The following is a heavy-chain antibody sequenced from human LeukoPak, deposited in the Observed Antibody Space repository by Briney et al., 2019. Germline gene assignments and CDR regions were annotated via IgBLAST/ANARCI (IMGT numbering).Heavy chain of an antibody. CDR2: ISAYNGNT. CDR1: GYTFTSYG. V-gene: IGHV1-18*01. CDR3: ARGRGIAAAGTRYYYGMVV. D-gene: IGHD6-13*01. J-gene: IGHJ6*02. Sequence: ASVKVSCKASGYTFTSYGISWVRQAPGQGLEWMGWISAYNGNTNYAQKLQGRVTMTTDTSTSTAYMELRSLRSDDTAVYYCARGRGIAAAGTRYYYGMVVWGQGTTVTVSS.